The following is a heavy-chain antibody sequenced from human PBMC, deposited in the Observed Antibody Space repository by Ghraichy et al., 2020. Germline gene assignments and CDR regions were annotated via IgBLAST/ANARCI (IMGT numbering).Heavy chain of an antibody. CDR1: GFTFSSYW. V-gene: IGHV3-7*01. CDR2: IKQDGSEK. CDR3: ASSAVYYGSGSLDY. J-gene: IGHJ4*02. Sequence: GGSLRLSCAASGFTFSSYWMSWVRQAPGKGLEWVANIKQDGSEKYYVDSVKGRFTISRDNAKNSLYLQMNSLRAEDTAVYYCASSAVYYGSGSLDYWGQGTLVTVSS. D-gene: IGHD3-10*01.